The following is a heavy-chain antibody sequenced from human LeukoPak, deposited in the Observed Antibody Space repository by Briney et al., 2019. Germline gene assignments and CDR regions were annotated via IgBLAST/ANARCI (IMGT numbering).Heavy chain of an antibody. V-gene: IGHV4-61*01. D-gene: IGHD4-11*01. CDR3: ARAYSNYGLYYYYYYMDV. J-gene: IGHJ6*03. CDR1: GYSISSGYY. Sequence: SETLSLTCTVSGYSISSGYYWSWIRQPPGKGLEWIGYIYYSGSTNYNPSLKSRVTISVDTSKNQFSLKLSSVTAADTAVYYCARAYSNYGLYYYYYYMDVWGKGTTVTVSS. CDR2: IYYSGST.